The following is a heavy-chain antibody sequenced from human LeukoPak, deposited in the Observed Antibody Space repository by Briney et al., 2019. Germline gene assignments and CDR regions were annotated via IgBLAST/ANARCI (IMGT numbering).Heavy chain of an antibody. CDR1: GHTLIELS. V-gene: IGHV1-24*01. Sequence: ASVKVSCKISGHTLIELSMHWVRQVPGQGLEWVGGFDPEKDEIVYAQKFQGRVTITADESTSTAYMELSSLRSEDTAVYYCAREEGFDCTNGVCYTHWGQGTLVTVSS. CDR3: AREEGFDCTNGVCYTH. CDR2: FDPEKDEI. J-gene: IGHJ4*02. D-gene: IGHD2-8*01.